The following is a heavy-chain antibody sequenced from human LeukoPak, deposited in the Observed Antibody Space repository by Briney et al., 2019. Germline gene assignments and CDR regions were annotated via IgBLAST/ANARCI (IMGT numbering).Heavy chain of an antibody. CDR2: ISGSGGST. J-gene: IGHJ5*02. V-gene: IGHV3-23*01. Sequence: GGSLRLSRAASGFTFSSYGMSWVRQAPGKGLEWVSAISGSGGSTYYADSVKGRFTISRDNSKNTLYLQMNSLRAEDTAVYYCAKVTRLNWFDPWGQGTLVTVSS. CDR3: AKVTRLNWFDP. CDR1: GFTFSSYG. D-gene: IGHD3-22*01.